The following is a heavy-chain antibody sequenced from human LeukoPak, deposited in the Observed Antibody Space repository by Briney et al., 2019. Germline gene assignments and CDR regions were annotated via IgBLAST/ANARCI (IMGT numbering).Heavy chain of an antibody. V-gene: IGHV4-39*07. CDR2: IYYSGST. D-gene: IGHD6-19*01. CDR3: ARGWGAVALDY. CDR1: GGSISSSSYY. J-gene: IGHJ4*02. Sequence: SETLSLTCTVSGGSISSSSYYWGWIRQPPGKGLEWIGSIYYSGSTYYNPSLKSRVTISVDTSKNQFSLKLSSVTAADTAVYYCARGWGAVALDYWGQGTLVTVSS.